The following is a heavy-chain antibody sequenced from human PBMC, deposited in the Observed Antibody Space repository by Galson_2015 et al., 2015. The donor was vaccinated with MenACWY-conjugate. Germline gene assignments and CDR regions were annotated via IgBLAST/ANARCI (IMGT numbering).Heavy chain of an antibody. Sequence: SLRLSCAASGFTFSNAWMTWVRQAPGKGLEWVGRIRSKTHSGTPDYAAPVNGRFTISRDDSRNTEYLEMNGLKAEDTGLYYCTTDYFGQYFFDSWGQGTPVTVSS. CDR3: TTDYFGQYFFDS. CDR1: GFTFSNAW. CDR2: IRSKTHSGTP. D-gene: IGHD2/OR15-2a*01. J-gene: IGHJ4*02. V-gene: IGHV3-15*01.